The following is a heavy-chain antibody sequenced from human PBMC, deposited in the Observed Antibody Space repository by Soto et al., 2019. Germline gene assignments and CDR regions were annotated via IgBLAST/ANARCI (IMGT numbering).Heavy chain of an antibody. CDR3: AKDGLGIGYYYVYFDY. V-gene: IGHV3-30*18. CDR2: ISYDGNK. D-gene: IGHD3-22*01. Sequence: HVQLVESGGGVVQPGRSLRLSCAASGFTFSSYGMHWVRQAPGKGLEWVAVISYDGNKYYADSVKGRFTSSRDNSKKTLYLQMNSLRPEDTAVYFCAKDGLGIGYYYVYFDYWGQGVLVTVSS. CDR1: GFTFSSYG. J-gene: IGHJ4*02.